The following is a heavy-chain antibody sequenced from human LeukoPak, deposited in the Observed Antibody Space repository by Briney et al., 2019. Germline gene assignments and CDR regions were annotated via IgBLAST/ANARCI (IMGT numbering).Heavy chain of an antibody. V-gene: IGHV4-61*01. CDR3: ARDPVGATGENAFDI. J-gene: IGHJ3*02. CDR2: IYYSGST. CDR1: GGSISSSPYY. Sequence: SETPSLTCTVSGGSISSSPYYWSWIRQPPGKGLEWIGYIYYSGSTNYNPSLKSRVTISVDTSKNQFSLKLSSVTAADTAVYYCARDPVGATGENAFDIWGQGTMVTVSS. D-gene: IGHD1-26*01.